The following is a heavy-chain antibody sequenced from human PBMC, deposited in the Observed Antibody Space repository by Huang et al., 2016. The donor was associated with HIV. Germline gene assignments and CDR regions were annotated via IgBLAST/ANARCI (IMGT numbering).Heavy chain of an antibody. Sequence: QVQLVQSGAEVKKPGSSVKVSCKASGGSFRNFAIGWVRQAPGQGLEWMGGSSHTRGTANDAQKFQGRVTISADEATSKAYMKRSRLRSEDTAVYYCATVDYYDTSGPQRGYFDNWGQGTLVTVSS. CDR3: ATVDYYDTSGPQRGYFDN. CDR1: GGSFRNFA. D-gene: IGHD3-22*01. CDR2: SSHTRGTA. J-gene: IGHJ4*02. V-gene: IGHV1-69*01.